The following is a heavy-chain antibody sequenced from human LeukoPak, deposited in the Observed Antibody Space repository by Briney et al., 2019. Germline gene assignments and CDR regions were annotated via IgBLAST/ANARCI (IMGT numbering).Heavy chain of an antibody. CDR2: MSYDGSNK. V-gene: IGHV3-30*04. CDR1: GFTFSSYA. Sequence: GGSLRLSCAASGFTFSSYAMHWVRQAPGKGLEWVAVMSYDGSNKYYADSVKGRFTISRDNSKNTLYLQMNSLRAEDTAVYYCARTPVTVYGMDVWGKGTTVTVSS. CDR3: ARTPVTVYGMDV. D-gene: IGHD4-17*01. J-gene: IGHJ6*04.